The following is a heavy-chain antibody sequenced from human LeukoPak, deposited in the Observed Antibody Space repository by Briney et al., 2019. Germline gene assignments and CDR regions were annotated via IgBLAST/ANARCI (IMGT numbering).Heavy chain of an antibody. CDR2: INPNGGNT. J-gene: IGHJ3*01. D-gene: IGHD1-7*01. CDR1: GYTFTSYG. Sequence: ASVNVSCEASGYTFTSYGISWVRQAPGQGLEWLGIINPNGGNTGLGQRFQGRLTMTRDISTTTVYLELSTLISEDTAVYYCARDRRELLRDYAFDLWGQGTLVTVSP. CDR3: ARDRRELLRDYAFDL. V-gene: IGHV1-46*01.